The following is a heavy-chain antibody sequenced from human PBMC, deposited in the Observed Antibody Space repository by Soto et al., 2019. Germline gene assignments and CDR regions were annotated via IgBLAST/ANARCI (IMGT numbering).Heavy chain of an antibody. CDR3: ASGRWGITKVRGVNYYYYGMDV. V-gene: IGHV4-34*01. CDR2: INHSGST. CDR1: GGSFSGYY. D-gene: IGHD3-10*01. J-gene: IGHJ6*02. Sequence: SETLSLTCAVYGGSFSGYYWSWIRQPPGKGLEWIGEINHSGSTNYNPSLKSRVTISVDTSKNQFSLKLSSVTAADTAVYYCASGRWGITKVRGVNYYYYGMDVWGQGTTVTVSS.